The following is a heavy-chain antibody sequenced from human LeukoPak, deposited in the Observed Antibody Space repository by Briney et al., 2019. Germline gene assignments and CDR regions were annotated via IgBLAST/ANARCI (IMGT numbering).Heavy chain of an antibody. CDR1: GFTFSSYA. J-gene: IGHJ4*02. CDR3: AKGRDIVVVPAADY. CDR2: ISGSGGST. D-gene: IGHD2-2*01. Sequence: GGSLRLSCAASGFTFSSYAMSWVRQAPGKGLEWVSAISGSGGSTYYADSVKGRFTISRDNSKNTLYLQMNSLRAEDTAVYYCAKGRDIVVVPAADYWGQGTLVTVSS. V-gene: IGHV3-23*01.